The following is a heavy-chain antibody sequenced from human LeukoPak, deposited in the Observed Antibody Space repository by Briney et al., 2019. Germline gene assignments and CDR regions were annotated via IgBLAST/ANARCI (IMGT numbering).Heavy chain of an antibody. D-gene: IGHD3-16*02. V-gene: IGHV3-30*02. CDR3: AKDYSTFGGVIVPDYYYYYMDV. Sequence: GGSLRLSCAASGFTFSSYGMHWVRQAPGKGLEWVAFIRYDGSNKYYADSVKGRFTISRDNSKNTLYLQMNSLRAEDTAVYYCAKDYSTFGGVIVPDYYYYYMDVWGKGTTVTVPS. J-gene: IGHJ6*03. CDR1: GFTFSSYG. CDR2: IRYDGSNK.